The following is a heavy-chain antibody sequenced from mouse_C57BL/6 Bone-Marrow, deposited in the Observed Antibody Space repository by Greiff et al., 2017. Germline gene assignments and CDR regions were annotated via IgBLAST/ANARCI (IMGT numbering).Heavy chain of an antibody. J-gene: IGHJ2*01. CDR2: INPYNGDT. CDR3: ARSDPSPTYYFDY. Sequence: EVQLQQSGPELVKPGDSVKISCKASGYSFTGYFMNWVMQSHGKSLEWIGRINPYNGDTFYNQKFKGKATLTVDKSSSTAHMELRSLTSEDSAVYYCARSDPSPTYYFDYWGQGTTLTVSS. V-gene: IGHV1-20*01. CDR1: GYSFTGYF.